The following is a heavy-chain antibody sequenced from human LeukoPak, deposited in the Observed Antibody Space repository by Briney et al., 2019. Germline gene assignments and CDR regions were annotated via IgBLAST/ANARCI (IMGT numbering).Heavy chain of an antibody. J-gene: IGHJ4*02. Sequence: GASVNVSCKASGYTFTSYDINWVRQATGQGLEWMGWMNPNSGNTGYAQKFQGRVTMTRNTSISTAYTELSSLRSEDTAVYYCAIENGGSYFEYWGQGTLVTVSS. CDR1: GYTFTSYD. V-gene: IGHV1-8*01. D-gene: IGHD1-26*01. CDR3: AIENGGSYFEY. CDR2: MNPNSGNT.